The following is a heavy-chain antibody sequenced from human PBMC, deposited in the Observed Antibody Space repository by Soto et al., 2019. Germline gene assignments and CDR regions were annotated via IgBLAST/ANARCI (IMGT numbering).Heavy chain of an antibody. J-gene: IGHJ4*02. CDR3: PRHETLHGDSEY. Sequence: QVQLQESGPGLVKPSETLSLTCTVSGGSISSYYWSWIPQPPRKGLEWIGYIYYSVTTNYNPSLKSRVTISVDTSQTQLPPKLSSVTSADTAVNYCPRHETLHGDSEYWGQGTLVSVSS. CDR2: IYYSVTT. D-gene: IGHD4-17*01. CDR1: GGSISSYY. V-gene: IGHV4-59*08.